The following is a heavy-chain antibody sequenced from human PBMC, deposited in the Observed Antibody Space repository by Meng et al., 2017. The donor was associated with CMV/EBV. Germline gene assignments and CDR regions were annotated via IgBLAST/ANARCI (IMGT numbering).Heavy chain of an antibody. CDR1: GYVFTAYY. D-gene: IGHD5-18*01. Sequence: ASAQVSCKTSGYVFTAYYMHWVRQPPGQGLEWLGWINPNSGGTNYAQKSQGRVTMTRDTSISTAYMELNRLRSDDTAVYYCARGPLYNYGWSSNIFGFQHWGQGTLVTVSS. V-gene: IGHV1-2*02. CDR2: INPNSGGT. J-gene: IGHJ1*01. CDR3: ARGPLYNYGWSSNIFGFQH.